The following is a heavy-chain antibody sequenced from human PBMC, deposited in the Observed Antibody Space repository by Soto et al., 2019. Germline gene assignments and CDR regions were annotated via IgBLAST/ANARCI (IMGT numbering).Heavy chain of an antibody. CDR3: ASAGGGPDYFDY. CDR1: GGSISGYY. V-gene: IGHV4-59*01. CDR2: IYYSGST. D-gene: IGHD3-10*01. J-gene: IGHJ4*02. Sequence: SETLSLTCTFSGGSISGYYWSWIRQPPGKGLEWIGYIYYSGSTNYNPSLKSRVTISVDTPKNQFSLKLSSVTAADTAVYYCASAGGGPDYFDYWGQGTLVTVSS.